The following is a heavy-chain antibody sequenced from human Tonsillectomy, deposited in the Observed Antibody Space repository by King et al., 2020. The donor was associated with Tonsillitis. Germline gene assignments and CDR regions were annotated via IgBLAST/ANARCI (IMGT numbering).Heavy chain of an antibody. CDR3: ARLAVAGTGFYNYYDTDV. J-gene: IGHJ6*03. V-gene: IGHV4-61*02. D-gene: IGHD6-19*01. CDR2: IYTSGSA. Sequence: MQLQESGPGLVRASQTLSLTCTVSGDSISSGTYYWSWIRQPAGKGLEWIGRIYTSGSAYYNPSLKSRVTMSGDTSKDQFSLKGISVTAADTAVYYCARLAVAGTGFYNYYDTDVWGKGTTVTVSS. CDR1: GDSISSGTYY.